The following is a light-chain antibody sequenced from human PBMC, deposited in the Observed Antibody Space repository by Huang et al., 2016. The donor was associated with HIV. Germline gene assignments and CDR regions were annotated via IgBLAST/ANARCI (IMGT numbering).Light chain of an antibody. J-gene: IGKJ2*01. Sequence: ELVLTQSPATLSLSPGQRATLSCRASQSVSSYLAWYQQKPGQAPRLIIYDTSKRATGVPARFSGSGSGTDFTRTNNRLEPEDFAVYYCQQHSNWPLLGQGTKLEI. CDR1: QSVSSY. V-gene: IGKV3-11*01. CDR2: DTS. CDR3: QQHSNWPL.